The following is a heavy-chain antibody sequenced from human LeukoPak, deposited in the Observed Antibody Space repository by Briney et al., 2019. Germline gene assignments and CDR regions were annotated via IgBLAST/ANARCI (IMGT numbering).Heavy chain of an antibody. J-gene: IGHJ3*02. CDR3: ARDLRAVVPAAIVDAFDI. CDR2: ISSSSSYI. Sequence: GGSLRLSCAASGFTFSSYSMNWVRQAPGKGLEWVSSISSSSSYIYYADSVKGRFTISRDNAKNSLYLQMNSLRAEDTAVYYCARDLRAVVPAAIVDAFDIWGQGTIVTVSS. D-gene: IGHD2-2*01. CDR1: GFTFSSYS. V-gene: IGHV3-21*01.